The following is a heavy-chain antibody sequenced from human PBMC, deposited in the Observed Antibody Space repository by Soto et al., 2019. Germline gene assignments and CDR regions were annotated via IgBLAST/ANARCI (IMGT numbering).Heavy chain of an antibody. CDR1: SGSISSSNW. J-gene: IGHJ4*02. CDR2: IYHSGST. V-gene: IGHV4-4*02. CDR3: ARDQGIGSSGPFDY. D-gene: IGHD6-13*01. Sequence: SETLSLXXXXSSGSISSSNWWSWVRQPPGKGLEWIGEIYHSGSTNYNPSIKSRVTISVDKSKNQFSLKLSSVTAADTAVYYCARDQGIGSSGPFDYWGQGALVTVSS.